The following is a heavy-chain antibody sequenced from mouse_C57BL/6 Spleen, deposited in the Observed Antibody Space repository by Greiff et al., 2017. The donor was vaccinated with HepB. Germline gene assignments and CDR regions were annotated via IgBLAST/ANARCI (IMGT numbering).Heavy chain of an antibody. CDR1: GYTFTNYW. J-gene: IGHJ1*03. V-gene: IGHV1-63*01. D-gene: IGHD1-1*01. Sequence: QVHVKQSGAELVRPGTSVKMSCKASGYTFTNYWIGWAKQRPGHGLEWIGDIYPGGGYTNYNEKFKGKATLTADKSSSTAYMQFSSLTSEDSAIYYCARYNYGSSYDWYFDVWGTGTTVTVSS. CDR2: IYPGGGYT. CDR3: ARYNYGSSYDWYFDV.